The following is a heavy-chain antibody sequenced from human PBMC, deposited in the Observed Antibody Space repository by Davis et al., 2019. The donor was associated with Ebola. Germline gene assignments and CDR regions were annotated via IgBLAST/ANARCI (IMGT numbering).Heavy chain of an antibody. CDR3: SGTTGYYYYGMDV. J-gene: IGHJ6*04. V-gene: IGHV4-30-4*01. Sequence: LRLSCTVSGGSISSGDYYWSWIRQPPGKGLEWIGYIYYSGSTYYNPSLKSRVTISVDTSKNQFSLKLNSVTAADTAVYYCSGTTGYYYYGMDVWGKGTTVTVSS. CDR2: IYYSGST. D-gene: IGHD1-7*01. CDR1: GGSISSGDYY.